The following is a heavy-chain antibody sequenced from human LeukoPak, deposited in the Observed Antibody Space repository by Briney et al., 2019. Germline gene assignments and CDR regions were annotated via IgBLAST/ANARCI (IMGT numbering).Heavy chain of an antibody. J-gene: IGHJ4*02. CDR3: AKGISMIPFDY. Sequence: PGGSLRLSCAASGFTFSSYWMDWVRQAPGKGLVWVSRINSDGSSTYYADSVKGRFTISRDNSKNTLYLQMNSLRAEDTAVYYCAKGISMIPFDYWGQGTLVTVSS. D-gene: IGHD3-22*01. CDR2: INSDGSST. CDR1: GFTFSSYW. V-gene: IGHV3-74*01.